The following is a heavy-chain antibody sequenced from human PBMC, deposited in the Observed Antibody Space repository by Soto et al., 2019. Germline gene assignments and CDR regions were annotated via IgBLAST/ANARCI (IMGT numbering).Heavy chain of an antibody. CDR3: AKAQYYYYGMDV. J-gene: IGHJ6*02. CDR1: GFTFDDSS. Sequence: GGSLRLSCAASGFTFDDSSMHWVRQAPGKGLEWVSGISWNSGSIGYADSVKGRFTISRDNAKNSLYLQMNSLRAEDTALYYCAKAQYYYYGMDVWGQGNTLTFSS. CDR2: ISWNSGSI. V-gene: IGHV3-9*01.